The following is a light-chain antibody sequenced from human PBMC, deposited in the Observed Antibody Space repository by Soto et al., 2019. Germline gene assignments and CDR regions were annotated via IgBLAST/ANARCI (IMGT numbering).Light chain of an antibody. CDR3: QQYNDWPRT. Sequence: EIVMTQSPATLSASPGERVTLSCRASQSIGSNLAWYQQKPGQAPRPLIYGTFSRTTGVPGRFSGSGSGTEFTLTISSLQSEDFAVYYCQQYNDWPRTFGQGTKVDIK. J-gene: IGKJ1*01. CDR1: QSIGSN. CDR2: GTF. V-gene: IGKV3-15*01.